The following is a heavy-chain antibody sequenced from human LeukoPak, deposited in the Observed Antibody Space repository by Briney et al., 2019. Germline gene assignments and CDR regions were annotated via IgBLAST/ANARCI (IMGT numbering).Heavy chain of an antibody. D-gene: IGHD3-3*01. V-gene: IGHV3-48*01. CDR1: GFTFSSYS. J-gene: IGHJ4*02. Sequence: GGSLRLSCAASGFTFSSYSMNWVRQAPGKGLEWVSYISSSSSTIYYADSVKGRFTISRDNAKNSLYLQMNSLRAEDTAVYYCARGGDFWSGYSLDYWGQGTLVTVSS. CDR2: ISSSSSTI. CDR3: ARGGDFWSGYSLDY.